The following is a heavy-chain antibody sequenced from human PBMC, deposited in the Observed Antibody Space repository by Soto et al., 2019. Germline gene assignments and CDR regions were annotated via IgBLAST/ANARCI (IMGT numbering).Heavy chain of an antibody. Sequence: VASVKVSCKASGFSFTGYYIHWLRQAPGQGLEWMGWINAHSGGTEYAQKFQGRVTLTGDTSIATAYLTLTSLTSDDTALYYCAKDFKRQLAYWLDPWGQGNQVTVSS. CDR1: GFSFTGYY. CDR2: INAHSGGT. CDR3: AKDFKRQLAYWLDP. D-gene: IGHD6-6*01. V-gene: IGHV1-2*02. J-gene: IGHJ5*02.